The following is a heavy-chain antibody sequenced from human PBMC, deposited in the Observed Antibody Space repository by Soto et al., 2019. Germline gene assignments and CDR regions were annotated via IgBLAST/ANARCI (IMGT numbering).Heavy chain of an antibody. CDR1: GFTFTSSA. V-gene: IGHV1-58*01. J-gene: IGHJ4*02. D-gene: IGHD2-8*01. Sequence: VKVSCKASGFTFTSSAFQWVRQARGQRLEWIGWIAVGSGYTNYAQRFQDRVTLTRDMSTATTYMELSRLTSEDTAIYYCAADATAWQQMVPSDYWGQGTRVTVSS. CDR3: AADATAWQQMVPSDY. CDR2: IAVGSGYT.